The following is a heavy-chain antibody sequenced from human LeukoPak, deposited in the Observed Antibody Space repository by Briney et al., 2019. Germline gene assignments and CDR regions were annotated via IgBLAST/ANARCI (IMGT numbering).Heavy chain of an antibody. Sequence: GGSLRLSCAASGFTFSSYAMSWVRQAPGKGLEWVSVISDSGGTTYYADSVKGRFTISRDNAKNTLYVRMNSLRAEDTAVYYCARTHNYGSGSFAFDIWGQGTIITVSS. CDR1: GFTFSSYA. CDR3: ARTHNYGSGSFAFDI. J-gene: IGHJ3*02. CDR2: ISDSGGTT. D-gene: IGHD3-10*01. V-gene: IGHV3-23*01.